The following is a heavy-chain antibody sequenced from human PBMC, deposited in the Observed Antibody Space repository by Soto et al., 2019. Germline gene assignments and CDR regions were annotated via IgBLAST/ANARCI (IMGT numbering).Heavy chain of an antibody. CDR1: GGSISSYY. V-gene: IGHV4-59*01. J-gene: IGHJ5*02. CDR2: IYYSGST. CDR3: ARTAIWPYMVRGVMESLTTWFDP. D-gene: IGHD3-10*01. Sequence: PSETLSLTCTVSGGSISSYYWSWIRQPPGKGLEWIGYIYYSGSTNYNPSLKSRVTISVDTSKNQFSLKLSSVTAADTAVYYCARTAIWPYMVRGVMESLTTWFDPWGQGTLVTVSS.